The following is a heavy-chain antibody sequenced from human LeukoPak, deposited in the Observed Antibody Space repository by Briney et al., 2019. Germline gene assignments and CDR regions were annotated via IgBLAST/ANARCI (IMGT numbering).Heavy chain of an antibody. CDR1: GYSISSGYY. V-gene: IGHV4-38-2*02. Sequence: SETLSLTCTVSGYSISSGYYWGWIRQPPGKGLEWIGSIYHSGSTYYYPSLKSRVTISVDTSKNQFSLKLSSVTAADAAVYYCAREVAGYSSGWFRFDPWGQGTLVTVSS. CDR3: AREVAGYSSGWFRFDP. J-gene: IGHJ5*02. D-gene: IGHD6-19*01. CDR2: IYHSGST.